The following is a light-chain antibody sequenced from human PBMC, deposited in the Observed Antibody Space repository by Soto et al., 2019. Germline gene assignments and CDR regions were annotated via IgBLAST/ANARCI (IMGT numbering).Light chain of an antibody. Sequence: DTRITQSPYTLSASVGDTVTITCRASRNIERWLAWYQHKPGKPPKLLILNASTLGSGVPSRFSGSGSGTEFTLTISSLQPDDFATYYCQYCDTRWPFGQGTKVDI. CDR3: QYCDTRWP. V-gene: IGKV1-5*01. CDR2: NAS. J-gene: IGKJ1*01. CDR1: RNIERW.